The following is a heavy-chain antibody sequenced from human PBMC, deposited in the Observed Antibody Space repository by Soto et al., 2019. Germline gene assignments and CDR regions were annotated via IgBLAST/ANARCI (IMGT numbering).Heavy chain of an antibody. D-gene: IGHD3-10*01. CDR2: IIPIFGTA. J-gene: IGHJ6*02. CDR1: GGTFSSYA. V-gene: IGHV1-69*12. Sequence: QVQLVQSGAEVKKPGSSVKVSCKASGGTFSSYAISWVRQAPGQGLEWMGGIIPIFGTANYAQKFQGRVTITADESTSTAYMELSSLRSEDTAVYYCARAEYYGSGSYYNVYGMDVWGQGTTGTVSS. CDR3: ARAEYYGSGSYYNVYGMDV.